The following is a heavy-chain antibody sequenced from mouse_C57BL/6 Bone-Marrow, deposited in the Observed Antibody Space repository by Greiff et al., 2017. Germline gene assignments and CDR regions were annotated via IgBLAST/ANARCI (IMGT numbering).Heavy chain of an antibody. Sequence: VQLQQSGPGLVQPSQSLSITCTVSGFSLTSYGVHWVRQSPGKGLEWLGVLWSGGSTAYNAAFISRLSISKDNSKSQVFLKMNSLQADDTAIYYCATSYGYWYFDVWGTGTTVTVSS. CDR3: ATSYGYWYFDV. CDR2: LWSGGST. J-gene: IGHJ1*03. V-gene: IGHV2-2*01. CDR1: GFSLTSYG. D-gene: IGHD1-1*02.